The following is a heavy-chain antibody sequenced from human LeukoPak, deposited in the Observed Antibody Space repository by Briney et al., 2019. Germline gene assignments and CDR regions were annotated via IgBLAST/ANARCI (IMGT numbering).Heavy chain of an antibody. CDR2: ISSSGGIT. CDR1: GFTFSSYE. V-gene: IGHV3-48*03. CDR3: ARGSIQSYYYGMDV. D-gene: IGHD2-2*02. Sequence: GGSLRLSCAASGFTFSSYEMNWVRQAPGKGLEWVSYISSSGGITYHADSVKGRFTISRDNSKNTLYLLMNSMRADDTAVYYCARGSIQSYYYGMDVWGQGTTVTVSS. J-gene: IGHJ6*02.